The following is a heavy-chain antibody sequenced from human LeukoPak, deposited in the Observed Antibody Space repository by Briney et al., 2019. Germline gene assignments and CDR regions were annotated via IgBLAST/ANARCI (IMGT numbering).Heavy chain of an antibody. CDR1: GYTFTGYY. D-gene: IGHD2-2*01. Sequence: GASVKVSCKASGYTFTGYYMHWLRQAPGQGLEWMGWINPNSGGTNYAQKFQGRVTITRDTSISTAYMELSRLRSDDTAVYYCARDGCSSTSCLSPWGQGTLVTVSS. CDR3: ARDGCSSTSCLSP. CDR2: INPNSGGT. V-gene: IGHV1-2*02. J-gene: IGHJ5*02.